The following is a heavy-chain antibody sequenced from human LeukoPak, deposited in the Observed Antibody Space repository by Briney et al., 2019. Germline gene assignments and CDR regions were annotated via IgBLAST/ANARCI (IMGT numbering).Heavy chain of an antibody. CDR2: ISGSGGRT. CDR3: AKEKGANWIAAAGQGFDY. CDR1: GFSFSVFW. J-gene: IGHJ4*02. D-gene: IGHD6-13*01. V-gene: IGHV3-23*01. Sequence: PGGSLRLSCAASGFSFSVFWMHWVRQAPGKGLEWVSAISGSGGRTYYADAVKGRFTISRDSSKNTLYLQMNSLRAEDTAVYYCAKEKGANWIAAAGQGFDYWGQGTLVTVSS.